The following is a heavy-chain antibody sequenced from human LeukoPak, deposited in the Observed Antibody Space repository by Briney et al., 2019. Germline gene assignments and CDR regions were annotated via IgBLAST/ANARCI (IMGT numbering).Heavy chain of an antibody. V-gene: IGHV4-59*01. D-gene: IGHD5-18*01. Sequence: PSQTLSLACAVSGGSISSYYWNWIRQPPGKGLEWIGSISYSGSTKYNPSLESRITISVDTSKNQISLKLSSVTAADTTVYYCARAPERWYSYGSYTYYYMDVWGKGTTVTVSS. CDR3: ARAPERWYSYGSYTYYYMDV. J-gene: IGHJ6*03. CDR1: GGSISSYY. CDR2: ISYSGST.